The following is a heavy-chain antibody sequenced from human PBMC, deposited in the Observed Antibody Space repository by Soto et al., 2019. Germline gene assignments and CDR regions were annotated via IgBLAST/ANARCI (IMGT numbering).Heavy chain of an antibody. CDR3: AREEYCRSTSCLEAPYGMDV. CDR2: INPNSGGT. D-gene: IGHD2-2*01. Sequence: ASVKVSCKASGYTFTGYYMHWVRQAPGQGLEWMGWINPNSGGTNYAQKFQGWVTMTRDTSISTAYMELSRLRSDDTAVYYCAREEYCRSTSCLEAPYGMDVWGQGTTVTVSS. CDR1: GYTFTGYY. V-gene: IGHV1-2*04. J-gene: IGHJ6*02.